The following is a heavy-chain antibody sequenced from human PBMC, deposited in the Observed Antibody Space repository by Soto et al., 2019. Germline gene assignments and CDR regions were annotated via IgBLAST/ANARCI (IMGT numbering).Heavy chain of an antibody. V-gene: IGHV1-2*04. CDR3: ARDCSNSYDSCMDV. J-gene: IGHJ6*02. D-gene: IGHD3-22*01. Sequence: ASVKVSCKASGYTFTGYYMHWVRQAPGQGLEWMGWTNPNSGGTNYAQKFQGWVTMTRDTSISTAYMELSRLRSDDTAVYYCARDCSNSYDSCMDVWGQGTTVTVSS. CDR1: GYTFTGYY. CDR2: TNPNSGGT.